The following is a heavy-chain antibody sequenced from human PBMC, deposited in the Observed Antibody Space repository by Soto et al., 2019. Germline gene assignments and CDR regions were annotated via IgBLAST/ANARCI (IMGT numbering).Heavy chain of an antibody. V-gene: IGHV3-11*04. J-gene: IGHJ6*02. CDR2: ISSSGSTI. CDR3: ARDSVEGEVPFPYYYYGMDV. CDR1: GFTFSDYY. D-gene: IGHD2-21*01. Sequence: PGGSLRLSCAASGFTFSDYYMSWIRQAPGKGLEWVSYISSSGSTIYYADSVKGRFTISRDNAKNSLYLQMSSLRAEDTAVYYCARDSVEGEVPFPYYYYGMDVWGQGTTVTVSS.